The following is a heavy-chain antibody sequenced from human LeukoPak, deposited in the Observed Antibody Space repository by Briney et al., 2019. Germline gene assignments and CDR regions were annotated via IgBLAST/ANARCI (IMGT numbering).Heavy chain of an antibody. V-gene: IGHV3-7*02. Sequence: GGSLRLSCSASGFTFSASWMNWVRQALGKGLEWVADIKQDGSEKYYVDSVKGRFTISRDNAKNSLYLHLNSLRAEDTAVYYCARGDYYDRRFDNWGQGTLVTVSS. CDR1: GFTFSASW. D-gene: IGHD3-22*01. J-gene: IGHJ4*02. CDR2: IKQDGSEK. CDR3: ARGDYYDRRFDN.